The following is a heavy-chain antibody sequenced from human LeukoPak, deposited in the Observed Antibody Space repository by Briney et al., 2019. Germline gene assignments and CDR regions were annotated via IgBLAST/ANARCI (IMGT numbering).Heavy chain of an antibody. CDR3: ARDRHYYDSSGSD. D-gene: IGHD3-22*01. CDR1: GFTFSTYD. V-gene: IGHV3-21*01. CDR2: ISSSSSYI. Sequence: PGGSLRLSCAASGFTFSTYDMQWVRQAPGKGLEWVSSISSSSSYIYYADSVKGRFTISRDNAKNSLYLQMNSLRAEDTAVYYCARDRHYYDSSGSDWGQGTLVTVSS. J-gene: IGHJ4*02.